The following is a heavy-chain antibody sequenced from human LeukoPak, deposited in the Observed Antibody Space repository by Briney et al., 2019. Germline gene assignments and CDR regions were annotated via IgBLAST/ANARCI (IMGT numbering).Heavy chain of an antibody. J-gene: IGHJ4*02. V-gene: IGHV3-7*01. Sequence: GGSLRLSCAASGFTFSSYWMSWVRQAPGKGLEWVANIKQDGSEKYYVDSVKGRFTIPRDNAKNSLYLQMNSLRAEDTAVYYCARGVEVVVIAYYFDYWGQGTLVTVSS. CDR3: ARGVEVVVIAYYFDY. CDR2: IKQDGSEK. CDR1: GFTFSSYW. D-gene: IGHD3-22*01.